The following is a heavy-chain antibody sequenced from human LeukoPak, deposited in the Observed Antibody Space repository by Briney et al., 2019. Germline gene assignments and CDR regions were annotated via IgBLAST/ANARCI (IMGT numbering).Heavy chain of an antibody. CDR1: GYTFTKHG. CDR2: ISGYNGDT. Sequence: ASVKVSCKASGYTFTKHGVAWVRQAPGQGLVWMGWISGYNGDTNYAQRFQDRVTITTDRSTSRVYLEMRDLTSDDTAVYYCARDPSNSSGRNVLFDFWGQGTLVTVSS. J-gene: IGHJ4*02. V-gene: IGHV1-18*04. CDR3: ARDPSNSSGRNVLFDF. D-gene: IGHD6-19*01.